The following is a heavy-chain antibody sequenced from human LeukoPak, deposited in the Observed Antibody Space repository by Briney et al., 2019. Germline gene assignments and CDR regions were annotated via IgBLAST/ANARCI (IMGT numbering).Heavy chain of an antibody. V-gene: IGHV3-48*01. CDR3: ARGGRRVGGGWSVDY. D-gene: IGHD6-19*01. CDR1: GFTFKNEP. Sequence: GGSLRLSCAASGFTFKNEPMNWVRQAPGKGLEWVSHIRSDSKTIVYADSVKGRFTISRDNAKNSLSLQMNSLRAEDTAVYYCARGGRRVGGGWSVDYWGQGTLVTVSS. J-gene: IGHJ4*02. CDR2: IRSDSKTI.